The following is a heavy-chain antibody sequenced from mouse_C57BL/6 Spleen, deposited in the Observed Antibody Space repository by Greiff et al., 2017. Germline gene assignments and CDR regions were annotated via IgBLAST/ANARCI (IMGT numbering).Heavy chain of an antibody. V-gene: IGHV1-54*01. CDR1: GYAFTNYL. D-gene: IGHD1-1*01. CDR2: INPGSGGT. Sequence: LEESGAELVRPGTSVKVSCKASGYAFTNYLLEWVKQRPGQGLEWIGVINPGSGGTNYNEKFKGKATLTADKSSSTAYMQLSSLTSEDSAVYFCARGGSSYVDYAMDYWGQGTSVTVSS. CDR3: ARGGSSYVDYAMDY. J-gene: IGHJ4*01.